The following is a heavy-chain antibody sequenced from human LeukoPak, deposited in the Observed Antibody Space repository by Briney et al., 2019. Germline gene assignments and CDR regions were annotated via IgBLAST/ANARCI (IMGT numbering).Heavy chain of an antibody. D-gene: IGHD2-15*01. CDR3: ARDDRYCSGGSCPFDY. Sequence: ASVKVSCKASGYTFTGYYMHWVRQAPGQGLEWMGWINPNSGGTNYAQKFQGRVTMTRDTSISTAYMELSSLRSEDTAVYYCARDDRYCSGGSCPFDYWGQGTLVTVSS. CDR1: GYTFTGYY. V-gene: IGHV1-2*02. CDR2: INPNSGGT. J-gene: IGHJ4*02.